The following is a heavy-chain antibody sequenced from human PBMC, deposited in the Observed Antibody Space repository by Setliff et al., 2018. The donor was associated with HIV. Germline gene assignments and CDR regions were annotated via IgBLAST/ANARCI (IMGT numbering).Heavy chain of an antibody. CDR1: GYTFSGYY. V-gene: IGHV1-2*02. D-gene: IGHD3-22*01. CDR3: ARGVDSSGYGLQY. Sequence: ASVKVSCKSSGYTFSGYYIHWVRQAPGQGLEWMGWINPDTGGTSLPQRFQGRVTVTRDTSINTAYMEMSRLRSDDTAVYFCARGVDSSGYGLQYWGQGTLVTVSS. J-gene: IGHJ4*02. CDR2: INPDTGGT.